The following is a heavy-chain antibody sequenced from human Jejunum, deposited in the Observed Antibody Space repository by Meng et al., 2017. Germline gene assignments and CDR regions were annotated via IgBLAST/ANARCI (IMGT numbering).Heavy chain of an antibody. V-gene: IGHV3-74*01. D-gene: IGHD7-27*01. CDR2: INTDGSST. Sequence: VGGVGGGLVRTGGSLRPSCPASGFTFSGYWMQWVRQAPGKGLVWVSRINTDGSSTTYADSGKGRFTISRDNAKNTLYLQMNNLRAEDTAVYYCARASQTGDLPGIWGQGTLVTVSS. CDR1: GFTFSGYW. J-gene: IGHJ4*02. CDR3: ARASQTGDLPGI.